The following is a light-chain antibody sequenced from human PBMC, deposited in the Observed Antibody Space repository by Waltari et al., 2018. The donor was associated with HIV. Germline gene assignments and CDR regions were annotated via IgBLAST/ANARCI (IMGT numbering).Light chain of an antibody. CDR1: ENLNNY. J-gene: IGKJ4*01. V-gene: IGKV3-11*01. CDR2: DAS. Sequence: ELVLTQSPATLSLSPGERATLSCTASENLNNYLAWYQQKPGQPPRLVLYDASNRAPGVPDRFSGGGSETHFALTISSLEPEDFAVYYCQQRRNWPLTFGGGTKVEMK. CDR3: QQRRNWPLT.